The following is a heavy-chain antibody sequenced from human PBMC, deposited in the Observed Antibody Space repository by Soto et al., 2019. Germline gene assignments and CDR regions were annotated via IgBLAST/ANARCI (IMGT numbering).Heavy chain of an antibody. CDR1: GVSLSTSGVG. Sequence: QITLKESGPTLVKPTKTLTLTCTFSGVSLSTSGVGVGWIRQPQGKALEWLALIYWDDDKRYSPSLKSRLTNNKDTSKNHVVLTMTNIDPVDTATYYWEHRSPDLYARNAFDIWGKGPMVTVSS. V-gene: IGHV2-5*02. D-gene: IGHD4-17*01. CDR2: IYWDDDK. CDR3: EHRSPDLYARNAFDI. J-gene: IGHJ3*02.